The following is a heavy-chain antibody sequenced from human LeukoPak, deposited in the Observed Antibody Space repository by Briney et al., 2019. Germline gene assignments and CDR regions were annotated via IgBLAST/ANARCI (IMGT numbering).Heavy chain of an antibody. CDR3: AKHELTGDALDL. D-gene: IGHD7-27*01. Sequence: GGSLRLSCSASGFTFSIYAMSWVRQAPGKGLEWVSSTGGGGNTYYADSVKGRFTISRDNSKNTLYLQLNGPRAEDTALYYCAKHELTGDALDLWGQGTMVTVSS. CDR1: GFTFSIYA. V-gene: IGHV3-23*01. CDR2: TGGGGNT. J-gene: IGHJ3*01.